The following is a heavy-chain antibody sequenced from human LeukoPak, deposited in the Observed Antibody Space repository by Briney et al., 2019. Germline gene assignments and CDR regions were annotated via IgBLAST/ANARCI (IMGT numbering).Heavy chain of an antibody. CDR1: GFTVSSNY. V-gene: IGHV3-53*01. D-gene: IGHD3-10*01. CDR2: IYSGGST. CDR3: AREILRGRGNDC. J-gene: IGHJ4*02. Sequence: PGGSLRLSCAASGFTVSSNYMSWVRQAPGKGLEWVSVIYSGGSTYYADSVKGRFTISRDNSNNTLYLQMNSLRAEDTAVYYCAREILRGRGNDCWGQGTLVTVSS.